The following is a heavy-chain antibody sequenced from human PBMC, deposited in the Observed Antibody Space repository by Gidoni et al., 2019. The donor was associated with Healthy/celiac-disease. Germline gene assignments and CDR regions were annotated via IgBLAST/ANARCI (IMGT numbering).Heavy chain of an antibody. J-gene: IGHJ5*02. CDR2: IYYSGST. CDR1: GGSISSSSYY. Sequence: QLQLQESGPGLVKPSETLSLPCTVSGGSISSSSYYWGWIRQPPGKGLEWIGSIYYSGSTYYNPSLKSRVTISVDTSKNQFSLKLSSVTAADTAVYYCARDGTYYDILTGYTTNWFDPWGQGTLVTVSS. CDR3: ARDGTYYDILTGYTTNWFDP. D-gene: IGHD3-9*01. V-gene: IGHV4-39*07.